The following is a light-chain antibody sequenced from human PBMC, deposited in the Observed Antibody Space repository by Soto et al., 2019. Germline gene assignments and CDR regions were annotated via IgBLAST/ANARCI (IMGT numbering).Light chain of an antibody. V-gene: IGKV3-20*01. CDR2: GAS. J-gene: IGKJ1*01. CDR3: QQYGSSPPT. CDR1: QSVSSSL. Sequence: EIVLTQSPGTLSVSPGDRATLSCRASQSVSSSLLAWYQQKPGQAPRLIIYGASSRATGIPDRFSGSGSGTEFTLTISRLEPEDFAVYYCQQYGSSPPTFGQGTKVEIK.